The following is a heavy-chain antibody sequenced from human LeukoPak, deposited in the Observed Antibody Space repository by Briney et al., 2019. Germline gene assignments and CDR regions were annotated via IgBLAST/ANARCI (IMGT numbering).Heavy chain of an antibody. CDR2: ISGSGGST. J-gene: IGHJ4*02. D-gene: IGHD1-14*01. V-gene: IGHV3-23*01. Sequence: TGGSLRLSCAASEFTFSSYAMQWVRQAPGKGLEWVSGISGSGGSTYYADSVKGRFTISRDNSKNTLYLQMSSLRAEDTAVYYCVKPQPGGGFDYWGQGTLVTVSS. CDR3: VKPQPGGGFDY. CDR1: EFTFSSYA.